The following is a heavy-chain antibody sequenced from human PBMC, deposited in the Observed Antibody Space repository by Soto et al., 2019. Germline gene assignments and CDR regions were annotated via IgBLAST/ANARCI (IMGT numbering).Heavy chain of an antibody. V-gene: IGHV3-30-3*01. D-gene: IGHD2-2*01. Sequence: GGSLRLSCAASGFTFSSYAMHWVRQAPGKGLEWVAVISYDGSNKYYADSVKGRFTISRDNSKNTLYLQMNSLRAEDTAVYYCARDWGYCSSTSCYAPRRYYYYYGMDVWGQGTTVTVSS. CDR2: ISYDGSNK. J-gene: IGHJ6*02. CDR1: GFTFSSYA. CDR3: ARDWGYCSSTSCYAPRRYYYYYGMDV.